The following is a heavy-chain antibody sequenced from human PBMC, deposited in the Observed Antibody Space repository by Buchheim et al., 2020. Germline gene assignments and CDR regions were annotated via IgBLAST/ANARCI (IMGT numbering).Heavy chain of an antibody. CDR2: ISSSSSTI. CDR1: GFTFSSYS. Sequence: EVQLVESGGGLVQPGGSLRLSCAASGFTFSSYSMNWVRQAPGKGLEWVSYISSSSSTIYYADYVKGRFTISRDNAKNSLYLQMNSLRAEDTAVYYCARGDTAMDYYYYYYGMDVWGQGTT. D-gene: IGHD5-18*01. CDR3: ARGDTAMDYYYYYYGMDV. J-gene: IGHJ6*02. V-gene: IGHV3-48*01.